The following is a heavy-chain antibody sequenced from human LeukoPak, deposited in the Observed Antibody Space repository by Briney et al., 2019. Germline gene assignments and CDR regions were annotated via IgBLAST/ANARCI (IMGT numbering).Heavy chain of an antibody. CDR2: ISYDRNTK. D-gene: IGHD3-22*01. CDR1: GFTFSGYS. Sequence: HPGGSLRLSCAASGFTFSGYSMHWVRQAPGKGLEWVALISYDRNTKYYADSVKGRFTISRDNSKNTLYLQMNSLRAEDTAVYYCAKRPKSGRVVTGGFDYWGQGTLVTVSS. V-gene: IGHV3-30-3*02. CDR3: AKRPKSGRVVTGGFDY. J-gene: IGHJ4*02.